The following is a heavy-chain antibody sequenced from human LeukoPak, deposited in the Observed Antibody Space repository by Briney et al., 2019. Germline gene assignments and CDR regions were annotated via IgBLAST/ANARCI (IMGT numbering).Heavy chain of an antibody. Sequence: GASVKVSCKASGYTFTGYYMHWVRQAPGQGLEWMGWINPNTGGTNHAQKFQGRVTMTRDTTISTAYMELSRLTSDDTAVYFCASYPRYSSSPPFDYWGQGTLVTVSS. V-gene: IGHV1-2*02. CDR3: ASYPRYSSSPPFDY. CDR1: GYTFTGYY. CDR2: INPNTGGT. D-gene: IGHD6-19*01. J-gene: IGHJ4*02.